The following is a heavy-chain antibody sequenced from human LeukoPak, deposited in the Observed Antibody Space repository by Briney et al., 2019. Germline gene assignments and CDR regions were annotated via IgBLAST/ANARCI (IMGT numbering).Heavy chain of an antibody. V-gene: IGHV4-39*01. CDR1: GGSISSSSYY. CDR3: ARTTADYYYGSGSYQYYFDY. CDR2: IYYSGST. Sequence: SETLSLTCTVSGGSISSSSYYWGWIRQPLGKGLEWIGSIYYSGSTYYNPSLKSRVTISVDTSKNQFSLKLSSVTAADTAVYYCARTTADYYYGSGSYQYYFDYWGQGTLVTVSS. D-gene: IGHD3-10*01. J-gene: IGHJ4*02.